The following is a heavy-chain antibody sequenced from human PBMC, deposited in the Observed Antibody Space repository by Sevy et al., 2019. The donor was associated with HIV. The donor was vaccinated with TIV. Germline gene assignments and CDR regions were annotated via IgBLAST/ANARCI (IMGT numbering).Heavy chain of an antibody. CDR3: ARDWGTPPTAILYYFDF. CDR1: TFTFGHYA. V-gene: IGHV3-30*04. CDR2: ISYEGSNE. Sequence: GGSLRLSCAASTFTFGHYAMHWVRQAPGKGLQWVAGISYEGSNEYYTDSAKGRFTISRDNSKNTLNLEMNNLRVEDTALYYCARDWGTPPTAILYYFDFWGQGIPVTVSS. J-gene: IGHJ4*02. D-gene: IGHD3-16*01.